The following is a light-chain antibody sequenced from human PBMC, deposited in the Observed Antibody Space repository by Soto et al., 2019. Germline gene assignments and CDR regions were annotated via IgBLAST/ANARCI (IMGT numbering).Light chain of an antibody. CDR3: SSYTSSSTLV. J-gene: IGLJ1*01. Sequence: QSALTQPASVSGSPGQSITISCTGTSSDVADYNYVSWYQQHPGKAPKLMIYEVSNRPSGVSNRFSGSKSGNTASLTISGLQAEDEADYYGSSYTSSSTLVFGTGTKLTVL. CDR2: EVS. CDR1: SSDVADYNY. V-gene: IGLV2-14*01.